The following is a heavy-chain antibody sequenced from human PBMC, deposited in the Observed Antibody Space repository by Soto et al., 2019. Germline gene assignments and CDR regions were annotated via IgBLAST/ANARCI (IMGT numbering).Heavy chain of an antibody. V-gene: IGHV3-33*01. D-gene: IGHD3-16*01. CDR3: ARDQDGLHLGESGVSGFVNY. CDR1: GFTFSSYG. J-gene: IGHJ4*02. Sequence: GGSLRLSCAASGFTFSSYGMHWVRQAPGKGLEWVAVIWYDGSNKYYADSVKGRFTISRDNSKNTLYLQMNSLRAEDTAVYYCARDQDGLHLGESGVSGFVNYWGQGTLVTVSS. CDR2: IWYDGSNK.